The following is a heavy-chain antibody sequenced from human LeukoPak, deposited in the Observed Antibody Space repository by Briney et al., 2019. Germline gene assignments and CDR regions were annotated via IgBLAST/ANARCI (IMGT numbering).Heavy chain of an antibody. CDR3: AKHYGDYVGFFDY. Sequence: GESLRISCKGSGYSFTNYWISCVRQMSGKGLEWMGTIDPSDSYTNYRPSFQGHVTISADKSISTAYLQWSSLKASDTAMYYCAKHYGDYVGFFDYWGQGTQVTVSS. D-gene: IGHD4-17*01. CDR1: GYSFTNYW. J-gene: IGHJ4*02. CDR2: IDPSDSYT. V-gene: IGHV5-10-1*01.